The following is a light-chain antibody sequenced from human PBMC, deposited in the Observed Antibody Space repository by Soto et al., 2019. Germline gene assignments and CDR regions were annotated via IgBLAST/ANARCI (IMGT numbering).Light chain of an antibody. V-gene: IGLV2-14*01. J-gene: IGLJ1*01. Sequence: QSVLTQPASVPGSPGQSITISCTGTSSDVGSYNYVSWYQQHPGKAPKLMIYEVSDRPSGISSRFSGSKSGNTASPTISGLQTEDEADYYCSSYTSSSTLFGTGTKVTVL. CDR1: SSDVGSYNY. CDR2: EVS. CDR3: SSYTSSSTL.